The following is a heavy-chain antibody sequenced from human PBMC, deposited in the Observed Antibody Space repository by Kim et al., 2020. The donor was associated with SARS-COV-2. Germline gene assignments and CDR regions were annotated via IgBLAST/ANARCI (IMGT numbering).Heavy chain of an antibody. CDR1: GFTFSSYS. V-gene: IGHV3-21*01. J-gene: IGHJ4*02. D-gene: IGHD6-19*01. Sequence: GGSLRLYCAASGFTFSSYSMNWVRQATGKGLEWVSSISSSSSYIYYADSVKGRFTISRDNDKNSLYLHMNSLRAEDTAVYYCARSLFSARTTQCYWGQG. CDR3: ARSLFSARTTQCY. CDR2: ISSSSSYI.